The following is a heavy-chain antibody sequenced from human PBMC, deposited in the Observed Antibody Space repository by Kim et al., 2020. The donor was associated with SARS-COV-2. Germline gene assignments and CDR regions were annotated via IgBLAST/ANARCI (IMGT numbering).Heavy chain of an antibody. CDR3: ARVTYDILTGYCDY. Sequence: SETLSLTCAVYGGSFSGYYWSWIRQPPGKGLEWIGEINHSGSTNYNPSLKSRVTISVDTSKNQFSLKLSSVTAADTAVYYCARVTYDILTGYCDYWGQGTLVTVSS. D-gene: IGHD3-9*01. V-gene: IGHV4-34*01. J-gene: IGHJ4*02. CDR2: INHSGST. CDR1: GGSFSGYY.